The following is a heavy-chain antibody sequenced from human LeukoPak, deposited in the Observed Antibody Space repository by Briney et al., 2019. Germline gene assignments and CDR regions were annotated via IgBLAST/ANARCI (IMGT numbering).Heavy chain of an antibody. Sequence: GSLRLSCAASGFIFSSNYMSWVRQAPGKGLEWIGEINHSGSTNYNPSLKRRFTISVDTSKNTFSLKMNSVTAADTAVYYCARTPGLNTVIVVLTHDAFDVWGQGTMVTVSS. CDR1: GFIFSSNY. CDR2: INHSGST. CDR3: ARTPGLNTVIVVLTHDAFDV. D-gene: IGHD3-22*01. V-gene: IGHV4-34*01. J-gene: IGHJ3*01.